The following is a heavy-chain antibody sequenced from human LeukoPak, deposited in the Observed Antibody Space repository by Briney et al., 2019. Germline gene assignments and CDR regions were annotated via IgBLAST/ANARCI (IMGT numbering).Heavy chain of an antibody. Sequence: GGSLRLSCAASGFTFSSYSMNWVRQAPGKGLVWASRINSDGSDTSYADSVKGRFTISRDNAKNTLYLQISSLRAEDTALYYCARDLRYYYDSSGYPDYWGQGTLVTVSS. V-gene: IGHV3-74*01. CDR2: INSDGSDT. CDR1: GFTFSSYS. D-gene: IGHD3-22*01. J-gene: IGHJ4*02. CDR3: ARDLRYYYDSSGYPDY.